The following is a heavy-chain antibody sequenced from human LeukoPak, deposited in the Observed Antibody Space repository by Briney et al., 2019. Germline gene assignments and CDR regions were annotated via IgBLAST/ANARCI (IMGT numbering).Heavy chain of an antibody. J-gene: IGHJ3*02. CDR1: GGTFSSYA. CDR2: IIPIFGTA. Sequence: SVKVSCKASGGTFSSYAISWVRQAPGQGLEWMGGIIPIFGTANYAQKFQGRVTITADKSTSTAYKELSSLRSEDTAVYYCARGRVEWEPTDAFDIWGQGTMVTVSS. CDR3: ARGRVEWEPTDAFDI. V-gene: IGHV1-69*06. D-gene: IGHD1-26*01.